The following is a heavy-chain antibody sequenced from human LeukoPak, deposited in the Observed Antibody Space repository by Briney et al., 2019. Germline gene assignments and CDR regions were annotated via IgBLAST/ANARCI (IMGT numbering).Heavy chain of an antibody. V-gene: IGHV3-23*01. J-gene: IGHJ4*02. CDR2: ISGSGGST. D-gene: IGHD1-26*01. Sequence: GGSLRLSCAATGLTFSSYAMSLVRQAPGKGLEWVAAISGSGGSTYYVDSVKGRFTISRDNSKNTLYLQMNSLRAEDTAVYYCAKEVIVGVSFDSWGQGTLVTVSS. CDR1: GLTFSSYA. CDR3: AKEVIVGVSFDS.